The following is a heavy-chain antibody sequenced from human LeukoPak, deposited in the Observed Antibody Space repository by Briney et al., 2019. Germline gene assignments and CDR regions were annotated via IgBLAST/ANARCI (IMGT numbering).Heavy chain of an antibody. CDR3: ARVNVHGDFDI. CDR1: GFTFSTYW. D-gene: IGHD4-17*01. V-gene: IGHV3-7*01. CDR2: IKEDGSEK. J-gene: IGHJ3*02. Sequence: GGSLRLSCTASGFTFSTYWMTWVRQAPGRGLEWMANIKEDGSEKYYEDSVKGRFTISRDNAKNSVSLQMTSLRAKDTALYYCARVNVHGDFDIWGQGTMVTVSS.